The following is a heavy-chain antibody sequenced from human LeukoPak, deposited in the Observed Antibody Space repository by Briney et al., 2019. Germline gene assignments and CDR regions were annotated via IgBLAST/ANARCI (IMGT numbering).Heavy chain of an antibody. CDR3: AREVGGSSSWYYYYGMDV. CDR2: IKQDGSEK. Sequence: GGSLRLSCAASGFTFSSYWMSWVRQAPGKGLEWVANIKQDGSEKYYVDSVKGRFTISRDNAKNSLYLQMNSLRAEDTAVYYCAREVGGSSSWYYYYGMDVWGQGTTVTVSS. CDR1: GFTFSSYW. V-gene: IGHV3-7*01. D-gene: IGHD6-13*01. J-gene: IGHJ6*02.